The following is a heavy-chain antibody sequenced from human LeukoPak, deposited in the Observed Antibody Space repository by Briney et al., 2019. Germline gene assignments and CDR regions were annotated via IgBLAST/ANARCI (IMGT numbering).Heavy chain of an antibody. D-gene: IGHD6-6*01. CDR2: ISYDASNK. J-gene: IGHJ4*02. Sequence: PGRSLRLSCAASGFTFSRYGMHWVRQAPGKGLEWVALISYDASNKYYADSVKGRFTISRDKSKNTLYLQMNSLRAEDTAVYYCARSYSSSRGTFDYWGQGTLVTVSS. CDR1: GFTFSRYG. V-gene: IGHV3-30*03. CDR3: ARSYSSSRGTFDY.